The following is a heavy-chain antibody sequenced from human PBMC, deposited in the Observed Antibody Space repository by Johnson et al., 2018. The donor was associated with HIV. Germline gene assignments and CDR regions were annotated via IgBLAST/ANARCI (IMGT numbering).Heavy chain of an antibody. CDR1: GFTFDDYT. J-gene: IGHJ3*02. CDR2: ISWDGGST. Sequence: VQLVESGGVVVQPGGSLRLSCAASGFTFDDYTLHWVRQAPGKGLEWVSLISWDGGSTNYADSVKGLFTISRDNSKNSLYLQMNSLGTEDTALYYCAKGALEWRLLAGDAFDIWGTGTMVTVSS. V-gene: IGHV3-43*01. CDR3: AKGALEWRLLAGDAFDI. D-gene: IGHD1-26*01.